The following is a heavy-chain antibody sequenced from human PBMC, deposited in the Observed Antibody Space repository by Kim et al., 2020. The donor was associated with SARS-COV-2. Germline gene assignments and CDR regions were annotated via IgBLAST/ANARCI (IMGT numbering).Heavy chain of an antibody. Sequence: TIYYADSVKGRFTISRDNAKNSLYLQMNSLRDEDTAVYYCARDLTSFFDYWGQGTLVTVSS. CDR2: TI. V-gene: IGHV3-48*02. CDR3: ARDLTSFFDY. J-gene: IGHJ4*02.